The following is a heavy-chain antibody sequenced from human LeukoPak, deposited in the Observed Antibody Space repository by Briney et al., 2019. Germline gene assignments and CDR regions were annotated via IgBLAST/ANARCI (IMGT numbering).Heavy chain of an antibody. V-gene: IGHV1-18*01. CDR3: ARDFNYQVDW. Sequence: ASVKVSCKASGYTFSTYGISWVRQAPGQGLEWMAWTSDDNRNTQSAQKFRDRVTVTTDTSRNTAHLELRSLRLDDTAVYYCARDFNYQVDWWGQGILVTVSS. J-gene: IGHJ4*02. CDR2: TSDDNRNT. CDR1: GYTFSTYG. D-gene: IGHD1-1*01.